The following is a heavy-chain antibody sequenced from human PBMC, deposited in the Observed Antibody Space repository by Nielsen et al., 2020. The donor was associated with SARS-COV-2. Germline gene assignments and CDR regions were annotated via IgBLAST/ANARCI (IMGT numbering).Heavy chain of an antibody. J-gene: IGHJ6*02. V-gene: IGHV3-30*18. CDR2: ISYEGSKK. CDR3: AKRRAVFMLTFGGEGAMDV. D-gene: IGHD3-16*01. Sequence: RGSLRLSCAASGFNFNNYGLDWVRQAPGKGLEWVASISYEGSKKYYADSLTGRFTVSRDTSKNTVYLQMNSLSVEDTAVYYCAKRRAVFMLTFGGEGAMDVWGQGTTVSVSS. CDR1: GFNFNNYG.